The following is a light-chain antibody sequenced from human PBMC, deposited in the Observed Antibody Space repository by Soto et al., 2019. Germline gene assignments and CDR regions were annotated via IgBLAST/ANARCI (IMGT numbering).Light chain of an antibody. J-gene: IGKJ1*01. V-gene: IGKV3-20*01. CDR3: QHYGYSLWT. CDR2: GVS. CDR1: QSLTSSY. Sequence: IVCTHSPSTLSFSPGQASTLSVGSSQSLTSSYLAWYQQRPGQAPSLLIYGVSSRATGIPDRFSGSGSGTDFTLTITRLEPEDFAVYYCQHYGYSLWTFGQGTKVDIK.